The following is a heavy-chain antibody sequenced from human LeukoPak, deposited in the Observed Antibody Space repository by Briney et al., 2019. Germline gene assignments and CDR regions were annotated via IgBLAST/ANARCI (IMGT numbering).Heavy chain of an antibody. D-gene: IGHD3-10*01. J-gene: IGHJ5*02. CDR1: GGTFSRYS. V-gene: IGHV1-69*13. CDR3: ARDRSITMVRGVIGWFDP. CDR2: IIPNFGTT. Sequence: GASVKVSCKASGGTFSRYSITWVRQAPGQGLEWMGGIIPNFGTTNYAQNFQGRVTITADESTSTAYMELSSLRSEDTAVCYCARDRSITMVRGVIGWFDPWGQGTLVTVSS.